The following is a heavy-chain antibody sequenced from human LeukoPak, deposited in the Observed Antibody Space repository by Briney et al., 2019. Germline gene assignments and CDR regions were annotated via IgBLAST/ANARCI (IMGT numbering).Heavy chain of an antibody. CDR1: GFTFSSYS. J-gene: IGHJ3*02. CDR3: AREDSDAFDI. Sequence: PGGSLRLSCAASGFTFSSYSMNWVRQAPGKGLEWVSYISSSSSTIYYADSVKGRFTISRDNAKNSLYLQMNSLRAEDTAVYYCAREDSDAFDIWGQGTMVTVSS. V-gene: IGHV3-48*01. D-gene: IGHD3/OR15-3a*01. CDR2: ISSSSSTI.